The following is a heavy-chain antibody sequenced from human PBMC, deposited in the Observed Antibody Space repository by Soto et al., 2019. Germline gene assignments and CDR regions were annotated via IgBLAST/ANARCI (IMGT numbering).Heavy chain of an antibody. CDR1: GFTISDYY. J-gene: IGHJ4*02. Sequence: QVQLVESGGGLVKPGGSLRLSCAASGFTISDYYMSWIRQAPGKGLEWVSYIRSSGTTIYYADSVKGRFTISRDSAKNSLHVQMNSLRAEDTAVYYGARQYGYASSWGFDYWGQGILVAVSS. CDR2: IRSSGTTI. D-gene: IGHD6-13*01. V-gene: IGHV3-11*01. CDR3: ARQYGYASSWGFDY.